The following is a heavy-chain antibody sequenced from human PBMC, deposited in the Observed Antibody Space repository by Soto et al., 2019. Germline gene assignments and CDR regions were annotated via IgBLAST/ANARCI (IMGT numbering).Heavy chain of an antibody. CDR3: ARELERVFDY. D-gene: IGHD1-1*01. V-gene: IGHV3-30*04. Sequence: QVPLVESGGGVVQPGRSLRLSCAASGFTFSSYAMHWVRQAPGKGLEWVAVIAYEGRNKYYADSVKGRFTISRDNSKNALYLQMNSLRIEDTAVYYCARELERVFDYWGQGTLVTVSS. CDR1: GFTFSSYA. J-gene: IGHJ4*02. CDR2: IAYEGRNK.